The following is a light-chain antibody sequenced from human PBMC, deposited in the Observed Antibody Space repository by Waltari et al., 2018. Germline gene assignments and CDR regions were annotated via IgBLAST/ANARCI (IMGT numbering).Light chain of an antibody. J-gene: IGKJ4*01. V-gene: IGKV3-20*01. CDR1: QTIRTTY. Sequence: EIVLTQSTGTLSLSPGEGATLSCRTSQTIRTTYLAWYQQQPDQAPTLLIDGAFTRATGVPDRFTGSGSGTDFSLTIISLEPEDFATYYCQQYDVAPLTVGGGTKVEIK. CDR2: GAF. CDR3: QQYDVAPLT.